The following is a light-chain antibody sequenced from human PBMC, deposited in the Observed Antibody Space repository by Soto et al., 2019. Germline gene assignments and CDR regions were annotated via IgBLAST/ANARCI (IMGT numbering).Light chain of an antibody. CDR2: GAS. CDR1: PHLGSNV. J-gene: IGKJ1*01. V-gene: IGKV3D-7*01. CDR3: LHDNKCPRT. Sequence: ICLTNSPGTLALSSRCRATLSCRATPHLGSNVLAWYQQKPGQAPRLLINGASTRDTGIPDRFSGTGSGTDFTLTISTLQPEDFAAYYCLHDNKCPRTFGQGTKVDIK.